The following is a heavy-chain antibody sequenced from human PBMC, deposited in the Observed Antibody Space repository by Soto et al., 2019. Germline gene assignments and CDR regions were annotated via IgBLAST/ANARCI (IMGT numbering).Heavy chain of an antibody. D-gene: IGHD2-21*01. V-gene: IGHV6-1*01. CDR1: GDSVSIDSGV. CDR2: TFYRSKWYN. Sequence: QPLALTCNISGDSVSIDSGVWIWIRQSPSRGLEWLGRTFYRSKWYNDYAVSVKSRITINPDTSKNQFSLQLDSVIPEDTAVYYCARVAWFTGKDVWGQGTPVTVSS. J-gene: IGHJ6*02. CDR3: ARVAWFTGKDV.